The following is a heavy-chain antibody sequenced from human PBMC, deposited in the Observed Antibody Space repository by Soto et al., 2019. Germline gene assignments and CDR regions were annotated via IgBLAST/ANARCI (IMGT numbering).Heavy chain of an antibody. J-gene: IGHJ6*03. CDR2: IYYSGST. CDR3: ARSDYGSGSYGAPDYYYYYMDV. V-gene: IGHV4-59*08. CDR1: GGSISSYY. D-gene: IGHD3-10*01. Sequence: SETLSLTCTVSGGSISSYYWSWIRQPPGKGLEWIGYIYYSGSTNYNPSLKSRVTISVDTSKNQFSLKLSSVTAADTAVYYCARSDYGSGSYGAPDYYYYYMDVWGKGTTVTVSS.